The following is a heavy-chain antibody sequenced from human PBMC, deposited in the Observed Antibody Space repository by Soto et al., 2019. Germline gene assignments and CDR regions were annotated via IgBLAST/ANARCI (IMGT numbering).Heavy chain of an antibody. CDR2: IFYSGTT. J-gene: IGHJ5*02. CDR3: ARERQPYVNSQGMWFGP. V-gene: IGHV4-31*03. CDR1: GGSISSGGYY. D-gene: IGHD3-16*01. Sequence: SETLSLTCTVSGGSISSGGYYWSWIRQYPGEGLEWIGNIFYSGTTSYNPSLKSRVAVSIDTSKNQFSLKLSSVTAADTAVYYCARERQPYVNSQGMWFGPWGQGTLVTVSS.